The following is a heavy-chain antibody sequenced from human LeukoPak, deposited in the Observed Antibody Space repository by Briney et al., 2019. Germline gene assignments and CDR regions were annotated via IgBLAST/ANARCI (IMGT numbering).Heavy chain of an antibody. J-gene: IGHJ6*02. CDR3: ARETQLGEVDV. Sequence: GGSLRLSCAASGITFSSYSMNWVRQAPGKGLEWVSCISSSSSYIYYADSVKGRSTISRDNAKNSLYLQMNSLRAEDTAVYYCARETQLGEVDVWGQGTTVTVSS. D-gene: IGHD3-16*01. CDR1: GITFSSYS. CDR2: ISSSSSYI. V-gene: IGHV3-21*01.